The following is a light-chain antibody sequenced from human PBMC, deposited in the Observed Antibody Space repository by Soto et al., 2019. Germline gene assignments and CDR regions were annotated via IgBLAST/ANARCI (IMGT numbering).Light chain of an antibody. J-gene: IGKJ1*01. Sequence: EVVMTQSPATLSVSPGERATLSCRASQGVSSNLAWYQQKPGQAPRLLIYGTSTRATGIPARFSGSGSGTEFTLTISSLLSEDFAVYYCQHYNNWPRTFGQGTKVEIK. CDR3: QHYNNWPRT. V-gene: IGKV3-15*01. CDR2: GTS. CDR1: QGVSSN.